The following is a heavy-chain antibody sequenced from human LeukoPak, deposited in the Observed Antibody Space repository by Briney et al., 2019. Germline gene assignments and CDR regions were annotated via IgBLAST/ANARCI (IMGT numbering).Heavy chain of an antibody. V-gene: IGHV1-8*03. J-gene: IGHJ4*02. D-gene: IGHD6-13*01. Sequence: ASVKVSCKASGYTFTSYDINWVRQATGQGLEWMGWMNPNSGNTGYAQKFQGRVTITRNTSISTAYMELSSLRSEDTAVYYCAREPTYSSSWHTTCDYWGQGTLVTVSS. CDR1: GYTFTSYD. CDR2: MNPNSGNT. CDR3: AREPTYSSSWHTTCDY.